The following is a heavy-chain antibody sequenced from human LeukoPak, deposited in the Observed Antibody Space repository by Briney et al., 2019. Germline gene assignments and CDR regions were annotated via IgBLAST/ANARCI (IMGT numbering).Heavy chain of an antibody. J-gene: IGHJ4*02. CDR3: AGDGSPSGTYQQGYFDY. D-gene: IGHD1-26*01. V-gene: IGHV3-30-3*01. Sequence: GGSLRLSCAASGFTFSSYAMHWVRQAPGKGLEWVAVISYDKSNKYYADSVKGRFTISRDNSKNTLYLQMNSLKTEDAAVYYCAGDGSPSGTYQQGYFDYWGQRTLVTVSS. CDR2: ISYDKSNK. CDR1: GFTFSSYA.